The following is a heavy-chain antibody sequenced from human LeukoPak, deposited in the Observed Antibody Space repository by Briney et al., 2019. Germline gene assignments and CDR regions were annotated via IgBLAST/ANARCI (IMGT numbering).Heavy chain of an antibody. J-gene: IGHJ4*02. CDR3: ARDHDWAFVL. Sequence: PGGSLRLSCEGSGFPFGSYVMSWVRQAPGKGLEWIAYINHNAEMIFYPDFVKGRFTISRDNPKKSLYLQMNALRYEDTAIYYCARDHDWAFVLWGQGTLVTVSS. D-gene: IGHD3-9*01. CDR1: GFPFGSYV. V-gene: IGHV3-48*02. CDR2: INHNAEMI.